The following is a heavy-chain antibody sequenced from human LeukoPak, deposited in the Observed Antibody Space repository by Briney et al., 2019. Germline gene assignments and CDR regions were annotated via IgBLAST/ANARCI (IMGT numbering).Heavy chain of an antibody. CDR3: ARALVSSRGRYQAFEE. D-gene: IGHD2-2*01. Sequence: SGGSLRLSCSASGFTFSNYWMSWVRQAPGKGLEWVANIKQDESEKYYVDSVKGRFTISRDNAKSSLYLQMNSLRAEDTAVYYCARALVSSRGRYQAFEEWGQGTLVTVSS. CDR1: GFTFSNYW. CDR2: IKQDESEK. V-gene: IGHV3-7*01. J-gene: IGHJ4*02.